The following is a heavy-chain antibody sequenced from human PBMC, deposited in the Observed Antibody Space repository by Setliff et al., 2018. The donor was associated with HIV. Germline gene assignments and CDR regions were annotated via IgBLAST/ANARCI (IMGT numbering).Heavy chain of an antibody. D-gene: IGHD2-21*02. Sequence: GGSLRLSCEASGFTFSTYSMNWVRQAPGKGLEWVSSISSSRRSKYYADSVRGRFTISRDNSKTSLYLQMNSLRTEDTALYYCSKGHPDGDPYYFDYWGQGTLVTVSS. J-gene: IGHJ4*02. CDR3: SKGHPDGDPYYFDY. CDR1: GFTFSTYS. V-gene: IGHV3-21*04. CDR2: ISSSRRSK.